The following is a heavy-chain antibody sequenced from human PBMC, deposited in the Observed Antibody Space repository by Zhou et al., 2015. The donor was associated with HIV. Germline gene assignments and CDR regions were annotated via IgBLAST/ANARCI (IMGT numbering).Heavy chain of an antibody. V-gene: IGHV1-46*01. CDR2: INPSGGGT. CDR1: GYTFTSYY. J-gene: IGHJ3*02. D-gene: IGHD5-18*01. Sequence: QVQLVQSGAEVKKPGASVKVSCKASGYTFTSYYIHWVRQAPGQGLEWMGIINPSGGGTSYAQKFQGRLTMTRDTSTSTVYMELSSLRSEDTAVYYCARVFSGYSYGFGFSRQRAVFDIWGQGQWSPSLQ. CDR3: ARVFSGYSYGFGFSRQRAVFDI.